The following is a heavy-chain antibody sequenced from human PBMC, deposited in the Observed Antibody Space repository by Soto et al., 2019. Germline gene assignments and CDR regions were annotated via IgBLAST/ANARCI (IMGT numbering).Heavy chain of an antibody. V-gene: IGHV4-39*01. D-gene: IGHD6-19*01. J-gene: IGHJ5*02. CDR1: GGSISSSSYY. Sequence: PSETLSLTCTVSGGSISSSSYYWGWIRQPPGKGLEWIGSIYYSGSTYYNPSLKSRVTISVDTSKNQFSLKLSSVTAADTAVYYCARHRSSSGWYPNWFDPCGQGTLVTVSS. CDR2: IYYSGST. CDR3: ARHRSSSGWYPNWFDP.